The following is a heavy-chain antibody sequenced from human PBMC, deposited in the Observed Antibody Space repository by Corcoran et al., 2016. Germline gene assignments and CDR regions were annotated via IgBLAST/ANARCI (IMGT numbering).Heavy chain of an antibody. CDR1: GDSVSSNSAA. Sequence: QVQLQQSGPGLVKPSQTLSLTCAISGDSVSSNSAAWNWIRQSPSRGLEWLGRTYYRSKWYNDYAVSVKSRITINPDTSKNQFSLQLNSVTPEETAVYYFASDRGSSGWYEYYFDYWGQGTLVTVSS. CDR3: ASDRGSSGWYEYYFDY. D-gene: IGHD6-19*01. J-gene: IGHJ4*02. V-gene: IGHV6-1*01. CDR2: TYYRSKWYN.